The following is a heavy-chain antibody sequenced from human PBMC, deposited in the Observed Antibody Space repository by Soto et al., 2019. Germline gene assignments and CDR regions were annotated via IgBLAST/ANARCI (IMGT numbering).Heavy chain of an antibody. CDR2: IIPIFGTA. CDR1: GGTFSSYA. Sequence: QVQLVQSGAEVKKPGSSVKVSCKASGGTFSSYAISWVRQAPGQGLEWMGGIIPIFGTANYAQKFQGRVTITADKSTSTAYMELSSLRSEDTAVYYCARDVSPYYYGSGSWANFDYWGQGTLVTVSS. V-gene: IGHV1-69*06. J-gene: IGHJ4*02. D-gene: IGHD3-10*01. CDR3: ARDVSPYYYGSGSWANFDY.